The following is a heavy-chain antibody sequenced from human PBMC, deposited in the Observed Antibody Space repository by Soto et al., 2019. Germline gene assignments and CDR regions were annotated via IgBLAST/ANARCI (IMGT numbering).Heavy chain of an antibody. CDR2: FSATSENT. CDR1: GFFFSSYT. D-gene: IGHD6-19*01. V-gene: IGHV3-23*01. J-gene: IGHJ4*02. Sequence: EVQLLESGGGLVQPGGSLRLSCVGSGFFFSSYTMTWVRQAPGKGLEWVSSFSATSENTYYADSVRGRFTISRDNSKNTPFLQMNSLTAEDTAMYYSAKARDQQWVRLPFDYWGQGILVIVSS. CDR3: AKARDQQWVRLPFDY.